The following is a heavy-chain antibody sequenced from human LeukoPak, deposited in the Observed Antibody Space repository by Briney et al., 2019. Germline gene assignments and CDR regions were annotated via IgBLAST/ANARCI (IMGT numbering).Heavy chain of an antibody. J-gene: IGHJ4*02. Sequence: GSLRLSCAASGFIFSNYAMSWVRQAPGKGLEWVSAISGSGGSTYYADSVKGRFTVSRDNSKNTLYLQMNSLRAEDTAVYYCAKDDYDDYFTPDYWGQGTLVTVSS. CDR2: ISGSGGST. CDR1: GFIFSNYA. CDR3: AKDDYDDYFTPDY. D-gene: IGHD4-17*01. V-gene: IGHV3-23*01.